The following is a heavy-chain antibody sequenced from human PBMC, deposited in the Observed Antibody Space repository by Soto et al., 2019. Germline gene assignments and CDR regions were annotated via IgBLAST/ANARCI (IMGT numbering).Heavy chain of an antibody. CDR2: ISATGGGT. J-gene: IGHJ5*01. V-gene: IGHV3-23*01. CDR3: AKDRRAGGNSAFYFDF. Sequence: VGSLRLSCAASGFTFKNYGMSWVRQVPGKGLEWVSLISATGGGTYYADSVKGRFTISRDNSDNTLYLQVHSLRAEDTAVYYCAKDRRAGGNSAFYFDFWGQGAQVTVSS. D-gene: IGHD3-16*01. CDR1: GFTFKNYG.